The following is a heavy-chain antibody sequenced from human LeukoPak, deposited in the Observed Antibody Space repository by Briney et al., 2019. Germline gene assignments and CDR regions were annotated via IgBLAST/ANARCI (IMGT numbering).Heavy chain of an antibody. J-gene: IGHJ5*02. V-gene: IGHV1-3*01. CDR3: ARDQGGGQNYNWFDP. Sequence: ASVKVSCKASGYTFTTYAMHWVRQAPGQRLEWMGWINGGNGNTKYSQKFQGRVTITRDTSASTAYMELRSLRSDDTAVYYCARDQGGGQNYNWFDPWGQGTLVTVSS. CDR1: GYTFTTYA. D-gene: IGHD1-26*01. CDR2: INGGNGNT.